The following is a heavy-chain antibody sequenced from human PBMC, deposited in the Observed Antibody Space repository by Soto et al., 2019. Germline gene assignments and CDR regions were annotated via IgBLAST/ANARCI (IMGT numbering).Heavy chain of an antibody. CDR2: ISSNGGST. D-gene: IGHD2-2*01. CDR1: GFTFSSYA. Sequence: GSLRLSCSASGFTFSSYAMHWVRQAPGKGLEYVSAISSNGGSTYYADSVKGRFTISRDNSKNTLYLQMSSLRAEDTAVYYCVKGDCSSTSCYEPYYYYGMDVWGQGTTVTVSS. V-gene: IGHV3-64D*08. CDR3: VKGDCSSTSCYEPYYYYGMDV. J-gene: IGHJ6*02.